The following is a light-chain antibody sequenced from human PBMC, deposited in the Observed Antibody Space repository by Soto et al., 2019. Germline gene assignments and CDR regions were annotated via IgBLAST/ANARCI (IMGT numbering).Light chain of an antibody. J-gene: IGKJ1*01. CDR2: RAS. CDR3: QQSGT. CDR1: QSVSSSY. Sequence: EIVLTQSPGTLSLSPGERATLSCRASQSVSSSYLAWYQHKPGQAPRLLIYRASNRAAGIPDRFSGSGSGTDFTLTISRLEPEDFAVYYCQQSGTFGQGTKVKIK. V-gene: IGKV3-20*01.